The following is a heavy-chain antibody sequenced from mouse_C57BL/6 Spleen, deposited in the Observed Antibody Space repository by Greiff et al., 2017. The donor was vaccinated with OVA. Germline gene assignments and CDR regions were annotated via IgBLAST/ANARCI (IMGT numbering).Heavy chain of an antibody. Sequence: VQLQQSGPELVKPGASVKMSCKASGYPFTDYNMHWVKQSHGKSLEWIGYINPNNGGTSYNQKFKGKATLTVNKSSSTAYMELRSLTSEDSAVYYCASDYDYGAWFAYWGQGTLVTVSA. CDR2: INPNNGGT. CDR1: GYPFTDYN. V-gene: IGHV1-22*01. J-gene: IGHJ3*01. CDR3: ASDYDYGAWFAY. D-gene: IGHD2-4*01.